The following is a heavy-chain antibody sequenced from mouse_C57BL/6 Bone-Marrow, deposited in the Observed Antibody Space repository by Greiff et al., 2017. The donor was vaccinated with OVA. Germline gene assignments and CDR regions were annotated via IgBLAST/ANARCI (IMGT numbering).Heavy chain of an antibody. J-gene: IGHJ3*01. CDR3: ARTIYYDLAWFAY. CDR1: GFSLTSYG. D-gene: IGHD2-4*01. CDR2: IWSGGST. V-gene: IGHV2-2*01. Sequence: VKVVESGPGLVQPSQSLSITCTVSGFSLTSYGVHWVRQSPGKGLEWLGVIWSGGSTDYNAAFISRLSISKDNSKSQVFFKMNSLQADDTAIYYCARTIYYDLAWFAYWGQGTLVTVSA.